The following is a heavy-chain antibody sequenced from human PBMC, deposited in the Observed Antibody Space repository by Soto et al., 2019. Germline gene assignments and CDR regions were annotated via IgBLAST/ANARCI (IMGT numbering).Heavy chain of an antibody. CDR3: AHRKYDTAGDY. J-gene: IGHJ4*02. CDR2: IYWDDDK. CDR1: GFSRRTSGEA. D-gene: IGHD3-22*01. Sequence: QITLKESGPTLVKPTQPLTLTCTFSGFSRRTSGEAVSWIRQPPGKALEWLALIYWDDDKRYSPSLKSRLTITKHTTKNQVVLTMTNMDPVDTATYYCAHRKYDTAGDYWGQGTLVTVSS. V-gene: IGHV2-5*02.